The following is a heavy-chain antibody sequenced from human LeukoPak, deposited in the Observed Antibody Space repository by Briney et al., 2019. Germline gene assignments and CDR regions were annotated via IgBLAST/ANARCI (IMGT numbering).Heavy chain of an antibody. CDR2: ISGSGGST. CDR3: AKEEEVLLWFGELLSIDY. J-gene: IGHJ4*02. V-gene: IGHV3-23*01. Sequence: GGSLRLSCAASGFTFSSYAMSWVRQAPGKGLEWVSAISGSGGSTYYADSVKGRFTIPRDNSKNTLYLQMNSLRAEDTAVYYCAKEEEVLLWFGELLSIDYWGQGTLVTVSS. CDR1: GFTFSSYA. D-gene: IGHD3-10*01.